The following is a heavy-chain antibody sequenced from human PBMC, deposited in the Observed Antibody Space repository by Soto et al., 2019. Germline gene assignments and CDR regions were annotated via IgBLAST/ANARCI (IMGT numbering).Heavy chain of an antibody. Sequence: SLRLSCAASGFTFSSYSMNWVRQAPGKGLEWVSYISSSSSTIYYADSVKGRFTISRDNAKNSLYLQMNGLRAEDTAVYYCAREVDCSGGSCYLHDAFDIWGQGTMVTVSS. D-gene: IGHD2-15*01. CDR1: GFTFSSYS. CDR3: AREVDCSGGSCYLHDAFDI. CDR2: ISSSSSTI. V-gene: IGHV3-48*01. J-gene: IGHJ3*02.